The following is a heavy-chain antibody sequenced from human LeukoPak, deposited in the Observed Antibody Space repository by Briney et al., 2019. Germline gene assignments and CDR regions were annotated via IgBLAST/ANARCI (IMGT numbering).Heavy chain of an antibody. CDR2: ISWSSRYI. CDR1: GFTFSSWW. Sequence: GGSLRLSCAVSGFTFSSWWMTWVRQAPGKGLEWVSFISWSSRYIYYADSLKGRFTISRDNAKQSMYLQMNSLRAEDTAVYYCARGTVGTTCLDYWGQGILVTVSS. D-gene: IGHD1-26*01. CDR3: ARGTVGTTCLDY. V-gene: IGHV3-21*01. J-gene: IGHJ4*02.